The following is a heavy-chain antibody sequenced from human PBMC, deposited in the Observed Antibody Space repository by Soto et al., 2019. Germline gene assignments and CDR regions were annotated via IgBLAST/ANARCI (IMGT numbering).Heavy chain of an antibody. CDR1: GSSLTTYW. CDR2: IYPGDSDT. CDR3: ARKDIAGNSVDF. Sequence: GESLKISCKGSGSSLTTYWLGWVRQMPGKGLEWMGIIYPGDSDTRYSPSFQGQVTISADKSISTAYLQWSSLKASDRAMFYCARKDIAGNSVDFWGQGTLVTVYS. D-gene: IGHD6-13*01. J-gene: IGHJ4*02. V-gene: IGHV5-51*01.